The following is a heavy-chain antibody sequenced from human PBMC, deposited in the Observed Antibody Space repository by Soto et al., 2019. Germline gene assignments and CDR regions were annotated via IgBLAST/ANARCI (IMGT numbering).Heavy chain of an antibody. Sequence: PSETLSLTCNMSGDSYSISTYSWSWIRQPPGKALQWIGFIYQSGVTSYNPSLGSRVTISIDTSKNQFSLKLTSVTAVDTAVYYCASGVGFGYYYYHMDLCGKGNTVNVS. CDR2: IYQSGVT. D-gene: IGHD3-10*01. CDR1: GDSYSISTYS. CDR3: ASGVGFGYYYYHMDL. J-gene: IGHJ6*03. V-gene: IGHV4-30-2*02.